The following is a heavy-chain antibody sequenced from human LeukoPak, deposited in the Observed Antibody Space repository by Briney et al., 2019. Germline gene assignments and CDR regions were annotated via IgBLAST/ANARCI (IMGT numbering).Heavy chain of an antibody. J-gene: IGHJ4*02. D-gene: IGHD6-19*01. CDR2: ITEDGSGK. Sequence: GGSLRLSCAASGFTFSTYRMAWVRQAPGKGLEWVATITEDGSGKYHVDSVRGRFTVSRDNTNKLLFLQMNSLRAEDTAVHHCAKARYSSGLDYWGQGTLVSVSS. V-gene: IGHV3-7*01. CDR3: AKARYSSGLDY. CDR1: GFTFSTYR.